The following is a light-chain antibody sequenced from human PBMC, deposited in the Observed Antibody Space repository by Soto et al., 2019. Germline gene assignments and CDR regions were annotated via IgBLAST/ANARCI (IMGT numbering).Light chain of an antibody. CDR2: DVI. J-gene: IGLJ1*01. CDR3: CSYAGSYTYV. Sequence: QSALTQPRSVSGSPGQSVTISCTGTSSDIGGYNYVSWYQQHPGKAPKLMIYDVIKRPSGVPDRFSGSKSGNTASLTISGLQAEDEADYYRCSYAGSYTYVFGTGTKLTVL. V-gene: IGLV2-11*01. CDR1: SSDIGGYNY.